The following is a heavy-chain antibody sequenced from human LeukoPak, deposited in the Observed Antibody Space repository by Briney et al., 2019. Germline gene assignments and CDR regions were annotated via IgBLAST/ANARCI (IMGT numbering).Heavy chain of an antibody. CDR3: AKNTKPTLVTPDF. CDR2: IRFDGSNK. Sequence: GGSLRLSCAASGFTFSLYGMHWVRQAPGKGLQWVAFIRFDGSNKYYADSVKGRFTISRDNSKNTLHLQMNSLRAEDTAVYYCAKNTKPTLVTPDFWGQGTLVTVSS. CDR1: GFTFSLYG. V-gene: IGHV3-30*02. J-gene: IGHJ4*02. D-gene: IGHD4-23*01.